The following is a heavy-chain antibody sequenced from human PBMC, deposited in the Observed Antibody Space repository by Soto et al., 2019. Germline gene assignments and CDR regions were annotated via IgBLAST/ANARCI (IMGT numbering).Heavy chain of an antibody. D-gene: IGHD1-26*01. Sequence: GSTNYNPSLKSRVTISVDTSKNQFSLKLSSVTAADTAVYCCARGSGATTPFDYWGQGTLVTVSS. CDR2: GST. J-gene: IGHJ4*02. CDR3: ARGSGATTPFDY. V-gene: IGHV4-59*09.